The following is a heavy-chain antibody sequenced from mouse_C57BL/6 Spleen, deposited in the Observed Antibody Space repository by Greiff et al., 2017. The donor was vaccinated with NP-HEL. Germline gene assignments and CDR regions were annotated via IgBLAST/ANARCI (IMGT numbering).Heavy chain of an antibody. CDR3: TVGYWGFDY. CDR1: GFNIKDDY. CDR2: IDPENGDT. V-gene: IGHV14-4*01. Sequence: EVQLQQSGAELVRPGASVKLSCTASGFNIKDDYMHWVKQRPEQGLEWIGWIDPENGDTEYASKFQGKATITADTSSNTPYLQLSSLTSEDTAVYYCTVGYWGFDYWGQGTTLTVSS. J-gene: IGHJ2*01. D-gene: IGHD2-3*01.